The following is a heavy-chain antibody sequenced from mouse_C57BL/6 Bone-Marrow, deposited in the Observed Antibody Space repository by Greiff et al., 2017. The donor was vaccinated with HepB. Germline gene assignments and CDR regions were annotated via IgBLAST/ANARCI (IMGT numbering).Heavy chain of an antibody. CDR2: IDPSDSYT. D-gene: IGHD1-1*01. J-gene: IGHJ3*01. Sequence: QVQLQQPGAELVRPGTSVKLSCKASGYTFTSYWMHWVKQRPGQGLEWIGVIDPSDSYTNYNQKFKGKATLTVDTSSSTAYMQLSSLTSEDSAVYYCARRDYYCWFAYWGQGTLVTVSA. CDR1: GYTFTSYW. V-gene: IGHV1-59*01. CDR3: ARRDYYCWFAY.